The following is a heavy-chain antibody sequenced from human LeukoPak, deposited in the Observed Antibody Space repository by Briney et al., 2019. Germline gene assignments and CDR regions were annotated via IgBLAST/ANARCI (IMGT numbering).Heavy chain of an antibody. Sequence: PSETLSLTCTVSGGSISSYYWSWIRQPPGKGLEWVGYIYYSGSTNYNPSLKSRVTISVDTSKNQFSLKLSPVTAADTAVYYCARERGSSGYYYGRYHYYYYYMDVWGKGTTVTVSS. J-gene: IGHJ6*03. CDR1: GGSISSYY. CDR2: IYYSGST. CDR3: ARERGSSGYYYGRYHYYYYYMDV. V-gene: IGHV4-59*01. D-gene: IGHD3-22*01.